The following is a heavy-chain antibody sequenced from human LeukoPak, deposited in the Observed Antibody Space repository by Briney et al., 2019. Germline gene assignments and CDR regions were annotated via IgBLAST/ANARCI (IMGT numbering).Heavy chain of an antibody. CDR1: GYRFTDYY. CDR2: INPNSGGT. D-gene: IGHD7-27*01. J-gene: IGHJ5*02. Sequence: ASVKVSCKASGYRFTDYYINWVRQAPGQGLEWMGWINPNSGGTNYAQKFQGRVTMTRDTSISTAYMELSRLRSDDTAVYYCASGLLGRDPDPLYNWFDPWGQGTLVTVSS. CDR3: ASGLLGRDPDPLYNWFDP. V-gene: IGHV1-2*02.